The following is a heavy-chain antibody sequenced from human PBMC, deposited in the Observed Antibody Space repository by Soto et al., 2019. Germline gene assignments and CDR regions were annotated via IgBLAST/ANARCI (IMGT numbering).Heavy chain of an antibody. CDR3: AGVRYCSGGSWLYYFDY. V-gene: IGHV1-69*12. Sequence: QVQLVQSGAEVKKPGSSVKVSCKASGGTFSSYAISWVRQAPGQGLEWMGGIIPIFGTANYAQKFQGRVTITADEATSTAYMELSSLRSEDTAVYYCAGVRYCSGGSWLYYFDYWGQGTLVTVSS. CDR1: GGTFSSYA. D-gene: IGHD2-15*01. J-gene: IGHJ4*02. CDR2: IIPIFGTA.